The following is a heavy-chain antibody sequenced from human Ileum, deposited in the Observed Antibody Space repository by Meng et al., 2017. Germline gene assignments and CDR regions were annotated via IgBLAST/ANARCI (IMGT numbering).Heavy chain of an antibody. V-gene: IGHV3-15*01. J-gene: IGHJ4*02. CDR2: IQSKADGGTT. CDR1: GFTFSDRW. Sequence: VQLGEFGGGFVKPGGSLRLSCAASGFTFSDRWMTWVRQAPGKGLEWVGHIQSKADGGTTDYAAPVKGRFTISRDDSKSTLYLQMNSLKTEDTAVYYCTTFYAGYWGQGTLVTVSS. D-gene: IGHD3-16*01. CDR3: TTFYAGY.